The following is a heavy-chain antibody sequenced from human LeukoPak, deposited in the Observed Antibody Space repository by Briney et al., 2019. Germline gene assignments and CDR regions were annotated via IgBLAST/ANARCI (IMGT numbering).Heavy chain of an antibody. V-gene: IGHV3-23*01. CDR3: AKDGGSYRAGPK. J-gene: IGHJ4*02. CDR2: ISGSGGST. Sequence: GGSLRLSCAASGFTFSSYAMSWVRQAPGKGLEWVSAISGSGGSTHYADSVKGRFTISRDNSKNTLYLQMNSLRAEDTAVYYCAKDGGSYRAGPKWGQGTLVTVSS. D-gene: IGHD1-26*01. CDR1: GFTFSSYA.